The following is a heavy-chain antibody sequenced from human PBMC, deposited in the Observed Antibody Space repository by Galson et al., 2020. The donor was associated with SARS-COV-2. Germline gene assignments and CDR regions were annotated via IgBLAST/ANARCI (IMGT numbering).Heavy chain of an antibody. CDR3: ARVGNCSSTSCYTMYNWFDP. V-gene: IGHV4-31*03. CDR2: IYYSGST. CDR1: GGYISSGGYY. Sequence: SETLSLTCTVSGGYISSGGYYWSWIRQHPGKGLEWIGYIYYSGSTYYNPSLKSRVTISVDTSKNQFSLKLSSVTAADTAVYYCARVGNCSSTSCYTMYNWFDPWGQGTLVTVSS. D-gene: IGHD2-2*01. J-gene: IGHJ5*02.